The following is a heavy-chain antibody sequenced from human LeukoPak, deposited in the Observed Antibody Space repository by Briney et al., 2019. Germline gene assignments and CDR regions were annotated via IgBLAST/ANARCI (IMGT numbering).Heavy chain of an antibody. CDR3: AREIFGSGSHPDF. D-gene: IGHD3-10*01. J-gene: IGHJ4*02. CDR2: IWHDGSHK. Sequence: PGRSLRLSCAASGFPFNTYAMHWVRQAPGQGLEWVALIWHDGSHKFYSNSVRGQFTISRDNSKNTVSLQMNNLRPEDTAVYYCAREIFGSGSHPDFWGQGTLVTVSS. CDR1: GFPFNTYA. V-gene: IGHV3-33*01.